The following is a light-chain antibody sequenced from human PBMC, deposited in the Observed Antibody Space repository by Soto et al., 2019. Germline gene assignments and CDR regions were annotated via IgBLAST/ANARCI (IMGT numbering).Light chain of an antibody. CDR2: GVS. V-gene: IGLV2-14*01. CDR1: RSDIGSYNY. J-gene: IGLJ1*01. Sequence: QSALTQPASVSGSPGQSITISCSGTRSDIGSYNYVAWYQQFPGKTPKILIYGVSNRPSGVSSRFSGSKSGNTVSLTISGLKAEDEADYYCISYTGSSTSYVFGSGTKVTVL. CDR3: ISYTGSSTSYV.